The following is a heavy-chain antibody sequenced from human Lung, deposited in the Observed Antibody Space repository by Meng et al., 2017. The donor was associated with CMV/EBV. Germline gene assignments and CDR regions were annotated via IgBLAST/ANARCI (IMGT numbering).Heavy chain of an antibody. CDR1: EATVPNYW. D-gene: IGHD2-15*01. Sequence: GEXXKISCVASEATVPNYWMSWVRQAPGKGLEWVANIKKDGSEKYYVDSVKGRFTISRDNAKNSLCLQMNSLRVEDTAVYYCARAWAEYCSGGSCYGAFDVWGQGTMVTVSS. J-gene: IGHJ3*01. CDR2: IKKDGSEK. CDR3: ARAWAEYCSGGSCYGAFDV. V-gene: IGHV3-7*01.